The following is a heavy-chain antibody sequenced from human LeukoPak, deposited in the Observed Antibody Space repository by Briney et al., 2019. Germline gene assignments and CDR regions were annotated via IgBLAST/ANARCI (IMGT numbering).Heavy chain of an antibody. CDR1: GCSISSYY. Sequence: PSETLSLTCTVSGCSISSYYWSWIRQPPGKGLEWSGYIYYSGSTDYNPSLKSRVTISVDTSKNQFSLKLSSVTAADTAVYYCARVVGYCSSTSCYKNYYYYGMDVWGKGTTVTVSS. J-gene: IGHJ6*04. V-gene: IGHV4-59*01. D-gene: IGHD2-2*02. CDR2: IYYSGST. CDR3: ARVVGYCSSTSCYKNYYYYGMDV.